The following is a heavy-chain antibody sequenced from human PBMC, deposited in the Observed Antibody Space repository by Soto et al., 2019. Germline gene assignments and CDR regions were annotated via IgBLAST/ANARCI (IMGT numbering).Heavy chain of an antibody. D-gene: IGHD2-21*01. J-gene: IGHJ5*02. CDR2: IDGSGGIT. CDR3: VKNSGWFNT. CDR1: GFTFGTTD. Sequence: QLLQSGGGLVQPGGSLTLSCAASGFTFGTTDMSWVRQAPGEGLEWVSTIDGSGGITNYAGSVKGRFTNSRDNSKNTVYPQKNSLRGDDTALYYCVKNSGWFNTWGQGALVTVSS. V-gene: IGHV3-23*01.